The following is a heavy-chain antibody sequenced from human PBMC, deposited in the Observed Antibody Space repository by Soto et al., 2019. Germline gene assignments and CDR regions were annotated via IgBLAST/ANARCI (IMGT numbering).Heavy chain of an antibody. Sequence: SVKGSCKASGGTFSSYAISWVRQAPGQGLEWMGGIIPIFGTANYAQKFQGRVTITADESTSTAYMELRSLRSDDTAVYYCVRDPRKLAYWGGDCGFDIWGQGTMVTVSS. D-gene: IGHD2-21*01. V-gene: IGHV1-69*13. CDR1: GGTFSSYA. CDR3: VRDPRKLAYWGGDCGFDI. J-gene: IGHJ3*02. CDR2: IIPIFGTA.